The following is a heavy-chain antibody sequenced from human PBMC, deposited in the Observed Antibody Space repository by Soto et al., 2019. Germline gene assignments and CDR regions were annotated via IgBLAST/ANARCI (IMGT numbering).Heavy chain of an antibody. J-gene: IGHJ2*01. CDR2: IILPFGTP. CDR3: ATPTRKTTVTRYWYFDL. V-gene: IGHV1-69*06. D-gene: IGHD4-17*01. Sequence: GASVQVSCKASGTTFSNYAVGWVRQAPGQGLEWMGGIILPFGTPIYAQKFQGRVTMTEDTSTDTAYMELSSLRSEDTAVYYCATPTRKTTVTRYWYFDLWGRGTLVTVSS. CDR1: GTTFSNYA.